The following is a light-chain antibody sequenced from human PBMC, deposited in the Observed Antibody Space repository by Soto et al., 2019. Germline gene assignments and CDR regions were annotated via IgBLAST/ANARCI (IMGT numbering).Light chain of an antibody. J-gene: IGLJ1*01. Sequence: QSALTKPLAASGSPGQSVAISCTGTSTDSGGDNYVSCYQPHAGKAHKLMIYEVNMRHSGVPDRFAGSKSGNTASLTVSGRQAEDEADYYCSSYAGSSNVFGTGTKVTVL. CDR1: STDSGGDNY. V-gene: IGLV2-8*01. CDR2: EVN. CDR3: SSYAGSSNV.